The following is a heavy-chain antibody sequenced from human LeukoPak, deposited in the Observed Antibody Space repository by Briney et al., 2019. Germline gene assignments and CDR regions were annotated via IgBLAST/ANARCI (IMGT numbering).Heavy chain of an antibody. CDR1: GGTFSSYA. J-gene: IGHJ4*02. V-gene: IGHV1-24*01. CDR3: ATLTDLRGIAASGNKDY. CDR2: IESEDGET. D-gene: IGHD6-13*01. Sequence: ASVKVSCKASGGTFSSYAISWVRQAPGQGLEWVGGIESEDGETYYAQYFQGRVTMTEDTSTDTPYMELSSLRSEDTAVYYCATLTDLRGIAASGNKDYWGQGTLVTVSS.